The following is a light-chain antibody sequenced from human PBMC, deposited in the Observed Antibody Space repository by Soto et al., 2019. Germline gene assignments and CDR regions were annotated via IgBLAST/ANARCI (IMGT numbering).Light chain of an antibody. J-gene: IGKJ1*01. Sequence: DIQMPQSPSSLCASVGDRVTITCRASQSSSSYLNWYQQKPGKAPKLLIYGASSLQSGVPSRFSGSGSGTDFNSTNSSRQTEDFTPDYCQHSYSPPLTFGQGTEVDIK. V-gene: IGKV1-39*01. CDR3: QHSYSPPLT. CDR2: GAS. CDR1: QSSSSY.